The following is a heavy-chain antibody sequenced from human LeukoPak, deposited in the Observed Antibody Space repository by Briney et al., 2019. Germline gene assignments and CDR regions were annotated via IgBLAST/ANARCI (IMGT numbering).Heavy chain of an antibody. D-gene: IGHD4-17*01. CDR1: GGSISSYY. CDR2: IYYSGST. Sequence: SETLSLTCTVSGGSISSYYWSWIRQPPEKGLEWIGYIYYSGSTNYNPSLKSRVTISVDTSKNQFSLKLSSVTAADTAVYYCAGGAGDYTLDYWGQGTLVTVSS. J-gene: IGHJ4*02. CDR3: AGGAGDYTLDY. V-gene: IGHV4-59*01.